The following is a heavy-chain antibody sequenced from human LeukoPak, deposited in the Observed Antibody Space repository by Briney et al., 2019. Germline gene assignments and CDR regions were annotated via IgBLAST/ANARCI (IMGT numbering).Heavy chain of an antibody. CDR1: GYTFPNYA. CDR3: ARRVEGHAFDI. D-gene: IGHD2-15*01. V-gene: IGHV7-4-1*02. J-gene: IGHJ3*02. Sequence: ASVKVSCKASGYTFPNYALNWVRQAPGQGLEWMGWININTGNPTYAQGFTGRFVFSLDTSVSTAYLQISSLKAEDTAVYYCARRVEGHAFDIWGQGTMVPVSS. CDR2: ININTGNP.